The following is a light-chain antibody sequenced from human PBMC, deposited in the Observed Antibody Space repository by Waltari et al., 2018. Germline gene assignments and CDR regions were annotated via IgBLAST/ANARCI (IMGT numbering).Light chain of an antibody. CDR1: QNIASN. Sequence: LVITQSPAPVSVSPGETATHSRRASQNIASNLAWYQQKPGQSPRLLIYGASTRASGAPARFSGTGSGTEFTLAISSIQSEDLAVYYCQHYNSWPPEYTFGQGTKLEIK. CDR2: GAS. J-gene: IGKJ2*01. CDR3: QHYNSWPPEYT. V-gene: IGKV3-15*01.